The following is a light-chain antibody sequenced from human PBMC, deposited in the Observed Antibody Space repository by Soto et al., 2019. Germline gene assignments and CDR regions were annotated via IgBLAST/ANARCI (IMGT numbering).Light chain of an antibody. J-gene: IGKJ1*01. Sequence: IALTQAPCTLSLSPGERATLSCRASQSVSRYLTWYQQKPGQGPRVLIYGASSRATGIPDRFSGSGSGTDFTLTINRLEPEDFTVYYCQQYNKWPLTFGQGTKVDIK. CDR2: GAS. CDR1: QSVSRY. CDR3: QQYNKWPLT. V-gene: IGKV3-20*01.